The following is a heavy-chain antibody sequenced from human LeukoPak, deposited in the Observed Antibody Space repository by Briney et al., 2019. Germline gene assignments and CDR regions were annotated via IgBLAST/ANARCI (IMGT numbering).Heavy chain of an antibody. CDR2: ITTSSRYI. D-gene: IGHD3-22*01. J-gene: IGHJ4*02. CDR3: ESAPAYESSGYYPWYFDY. CDR1: GFTFSSYS. Sequence: GGSLRLSCAASGFTFSSYSMNWVRQAPGKGLEWVSSITTSSRYIYYADSVKGRFTISSDNAKNSLYLQMNSLRGDGTAVYYYESAPAYESSGYYPWYFDYWGQGTLVTVSS. V-gene: IGHV3-21*01.